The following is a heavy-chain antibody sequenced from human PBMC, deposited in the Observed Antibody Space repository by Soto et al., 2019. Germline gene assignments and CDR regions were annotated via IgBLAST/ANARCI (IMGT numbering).Heavy chain of an antibody. J-gene: IGHJ5*02. CDR2: ISHSGIT. V-gene: IGHV4-4*02. CDR1: GVTITSANW. CDR3: ARVLRGWFDP. Sequence: SETLSLTCAVSGVTITSANWCTWVRQPPGGGLEWIGEISHSGITNYKASLKRRVTMSVDKTKNDVSLKLTSVTAADTAVYYCARVLRGWFDPWGQGTPVTVSS.